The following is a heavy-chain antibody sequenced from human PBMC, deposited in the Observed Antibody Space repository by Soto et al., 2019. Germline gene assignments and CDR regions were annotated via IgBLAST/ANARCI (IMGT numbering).Heavy chain of an antibody. CDR1: GASISSSNW. CDR2: IFHSGIT. CDR3: ARRANYYDSNLYYVDY. J-gene: IGHJ4*02. Sequence: LRETLSLTCAVSGASISSSNWWTWVRQPPGKGLEWIGEIFHSGITNYNPPLKSRVTISVDKSKNQFSLKLNSVTAADTAVYYCARRANYYDSNLYYVDYWGQGTLVTVSS. D-gene: IGHD3-22*01. V-gene: IGHV4-4*03.